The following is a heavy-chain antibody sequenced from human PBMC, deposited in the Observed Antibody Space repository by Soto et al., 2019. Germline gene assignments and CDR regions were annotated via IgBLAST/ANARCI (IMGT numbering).Heavy chain of an antibody. J-gene: IGHJ4*02. CDR2: IYSTGGT. CDR3: TLPFCSGDSCYVHY. CDR1: GGYIRRSSHS. V-gene: IGHV4-39*01. D-gene: IGHD2-15*01. Sequence: QLQLQESGPGLSKPSETLSLTCTYSGGYIRRSSHSWAWIRHPPGKGLEWIWTIYSTGGTFYNPSLTNLRTLSVVTSRDEFSLRLTSVTAADAAGYYCTLPFCSGDSCYVHYWGQGTLVAVSS.